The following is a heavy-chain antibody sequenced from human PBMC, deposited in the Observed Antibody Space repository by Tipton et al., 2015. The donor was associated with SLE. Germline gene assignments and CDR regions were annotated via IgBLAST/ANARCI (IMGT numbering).Heavy chain of an antibody. D-gene: IGHD2-21*01. J-gene: IGHJ4*02. CDR3: ARRSPSTCYDY. CDR2: ISNNGGNT. V-gene: IGHV3-64*02. Sequence: GSLRLSCAASGFTFSRYAMHWVRQAPGKGLEYVSAISNNGGNTYYADSVKGRFIISRDDSRNTLYLQMGSLRTEDMSVYYCARRSPSTCYDYWGQGTLVTVSS. CDR1: GFTFSRYA.